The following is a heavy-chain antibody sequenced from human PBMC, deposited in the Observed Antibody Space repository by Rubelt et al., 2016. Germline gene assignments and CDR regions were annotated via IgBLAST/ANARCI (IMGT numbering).Heavy chain of an antibody. CDR1: RYW. V-gene: IGHV3-74*01. CDR3: ARESYTSIKAGTLDN. J-gene: IGHJ4*02. Sequence: RYWMHWVRQAPGKGLVWVSRINTDGSTSYADSVKGRFTISRDNGKNTLHQQMNSLRLEDSAVSSCARESYTSIKAGTLDNWGQGVLVTVSS. D-gene: IGHD3-3*02. CDR2: INTDGST.